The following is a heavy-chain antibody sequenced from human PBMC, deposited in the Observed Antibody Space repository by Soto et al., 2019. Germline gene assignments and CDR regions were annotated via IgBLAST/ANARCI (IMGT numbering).Heavy chain of an antibody. Sequence: PSETLSLTCTVSGGSISSSSYYWGWIRQPPGKGLEWIGSIYYSGSTYYNPSLKSRVTISVDTSKNQFSLKLSSVTAADTAVYYCARHNRGTIVVAPYFDYWGQGTLVTAPQ. J-gene: IGHJ4*02. CDR3: ARHNRGTIVVAPYFDY. V-gene: IGHV4-39*01. CDR1: GGSISSSSYY. D-gene: IGHD3-22*01. CDR2: IYYSGST.